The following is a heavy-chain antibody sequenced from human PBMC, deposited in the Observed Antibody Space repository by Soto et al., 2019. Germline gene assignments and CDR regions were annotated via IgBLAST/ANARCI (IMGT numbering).Heavy chain of an antibody. D-gene: IGHD6-6*01. Sequence: GGSLRLSCTASGFTFSSYAMSWVRQAPGKGLEWVSAISGSGGNTYYADSVKGRFTISRDNSKNTLYLQMNSLRAEDTAVYYCAKSITARPFDYWGQGALVTGSS. J-gene: IGHJ4*02. CDR3: AKSITARPFDY. V-gene: IGHV3-23*01. CDR2: ISGSGGNT. CDR1: GFTFSSYA.